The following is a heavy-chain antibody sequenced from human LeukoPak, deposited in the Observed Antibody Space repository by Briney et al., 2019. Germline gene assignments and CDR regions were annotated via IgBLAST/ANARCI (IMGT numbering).Heavy chain of an antibody. J-gene: IGHJ6*02. CDR1: GFTFSPYF. CDR3: ARDGTYGDYNYYYGLDV. D-gene: IGHD4-17*01. Sequence: GGSLRLSCAASGFTFSPYFMNWVRQAPGKGLEWVSYISGSSSTIYYADSVKGRFTISRDNAKNSLYLQMNSLRDGDTAVYYCARDGTYGDYNYYYGLDVWGQGTPVTVSS. CDR2: ISGSSSTI. V-gene: IGHV3-48*02.